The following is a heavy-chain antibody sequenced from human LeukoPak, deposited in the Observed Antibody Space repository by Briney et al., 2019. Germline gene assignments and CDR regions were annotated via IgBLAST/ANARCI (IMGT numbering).Heavy chain of an antibody. CDR3: AKRPGGTPGGYYFDY. CDR1: RFTFSNYA. Sequence: GGSLRLSCAASRFTFSNYAMHWVRQAPGKGLEWVAVISYDGSNKYNADSVKGRFTISRDNSKNTLYLQMNSLGAEDTAVYYCAKRPGGTPGGYYFDYWGQGTLVTGSS. V-gene: IGHV3-30-3*02. J-gene: IGHJ4*02. D-gene: IGHD3-16*01. CDR2: ISYDGSNK.